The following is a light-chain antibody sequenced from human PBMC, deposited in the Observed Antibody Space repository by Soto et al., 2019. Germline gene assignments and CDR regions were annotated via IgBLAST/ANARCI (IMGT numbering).Light chain of an antibody. V-gene: IGKV3D-20*02. CDR3: HQRSKWPLT. Sequence: EIVLTQSPGTLSLSPGERATLSCRASQSVSSYYLAWYQQKPGQAPRLLIYAASSRATGIPDRFSGSGSGTDFTLTISSLDPEDFAVYYCHQRSKWPLTFGGGTKVDIK. CDR1: QSVSSYY. J-gene: IGKJ4*01. CDR2: AAS.